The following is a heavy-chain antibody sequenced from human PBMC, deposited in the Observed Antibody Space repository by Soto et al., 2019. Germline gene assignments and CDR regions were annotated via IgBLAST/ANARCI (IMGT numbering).Heavy chain of an antibody. J-gene: IGHJ6*03. CDR2: IYSGGST. D-gene: IGHD5-18*01. CDR1: GFTVSSNY. V-gene: IGHV3-53*04. Sequence: GGSLRLSCAASGFTVSSNYMSWVRQAPGKGLEWVSVIYSGGSTYYADSVKGRFTISRHNSKNTLYLQMNSLRAEDTAVYYCASGYSYGQYYYYYMDVWGKGTTVTVSS. CDR3: ASGYSYGQYYYYYMDV.